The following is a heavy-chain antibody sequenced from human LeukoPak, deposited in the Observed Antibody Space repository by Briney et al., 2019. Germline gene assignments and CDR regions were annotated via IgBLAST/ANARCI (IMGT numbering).Heavy chain of an antibody. V-gene: IGHV1-69*13. CDR1: GGTFSSYA. Sequence: ASVKVSCKASGGTFSSYAISWVRQAPGQGLEWMGGIIPIFGTANYAQKFQGRVTITADESTSTAYMELSSLRSEDTAVYYCARDRGSGSYPIDYYMDVWGKGTTVTISS. J-gene: IGHJ6*03. CDR3: ARDRGSGSYPIDYYMDV. CDR2: IIPIFGTA. D-gene: IGHD3-10*01.